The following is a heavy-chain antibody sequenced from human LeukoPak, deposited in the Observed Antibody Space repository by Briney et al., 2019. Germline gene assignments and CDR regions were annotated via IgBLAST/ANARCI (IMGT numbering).Heavy chain of an antibody. CDR1: GFSFNTXW. J-gene: IGHJ4*02. Sequence: ISCKGSGFSFNTXWIGWVRQMPXKGLEXMGIIYAGDSDTRYSPSFQGQVTISVDKSISTAYLQWSSLKASDTAMYYCARRQGCSXTACPPDYWGQGTLVTVSS. V-gene: IGHV5-51*01. D-gene: IGHD2-2*01. CDR2: IYAGDSDT. CDR3: ARRQGCSXTACPPDY.